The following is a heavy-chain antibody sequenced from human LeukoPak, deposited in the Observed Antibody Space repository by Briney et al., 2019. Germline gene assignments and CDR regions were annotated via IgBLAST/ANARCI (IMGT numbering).Heavy chain of an antibody. J-gene: IGHJ4*02. D-gene: IGHD5-18*01. CDR3: AIDTAMVDVDY. CDR2: INPNSGGT. CDR1: GYTFTGYY. Sequence: GASVKVSCKASGYTFTGYYMHWVRQAPGQGGEWMGRINPNSGGTNYAQKFQGRVTMTRDTSISTAYMELSRLRSDDTAVYYCAIDTAMVDVDYSGQRTLVTASS. V-gene: IGHV1-2*06.